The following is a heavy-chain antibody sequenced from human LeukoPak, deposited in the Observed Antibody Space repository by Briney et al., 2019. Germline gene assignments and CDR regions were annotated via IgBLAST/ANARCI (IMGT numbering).Heavy chain of an antibody. D-gene: IGHD6-19*01. J-gene: IGHJ3*02. CDR3: ARSSKTQWLSPGDGFDI. CDR2: INHSGIT. CDR1: GGPFSGYY. V-gene: IGHV4-34*01. Sequence: SETLSLTCAVYGGPFSGYYWRWIRQPPGKGLEWVGQINHSGITNYNPSLRSRVSISVDTSKNQFSLKFTSMTAADTAVYYCARSSKTQWLSPGDGFDIWGRGTLVTVSS.